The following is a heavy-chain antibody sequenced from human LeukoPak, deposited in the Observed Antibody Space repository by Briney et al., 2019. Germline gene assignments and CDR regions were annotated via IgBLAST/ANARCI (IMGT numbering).Heavy chain of an antibody. CDR2: IQYGGRT. D-gene: IGHD2/OR15-2a*01. Sequence: SETLSLTCTVSGGSINNYYWSWIRHPPGKGLEWIGYIQYGGRTYYSPSLKSRVTISMDLSKIQFSLKMSSVTAADTAVYYCARDFFGDFDHWGQGILVTVSS. V-gene: IGHV4-59*01. J-gene: IGHJ4*02. CDR1: GGSINNYY. CDR3: ARDFFGDFDH.